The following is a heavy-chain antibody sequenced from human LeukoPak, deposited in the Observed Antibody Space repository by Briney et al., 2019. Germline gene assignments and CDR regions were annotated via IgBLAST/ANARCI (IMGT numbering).Heavy chain of an antibody. V-gene: IGHV3-7*01. J-gene: IGHJ4*02. CDR1: GFTFSTYW. CDR2: INQGGREK. Sequence: GGSLRLSCAASGFTFSTYWMSWVPPAPGKGLERVADINQGGREKYYVDSVKGRFTISRDNAKNSLYLHMNSLRAEDTATYYCARDRVWTVLYWGQGTLVTVSS. CDR3: ARDRVWTVLY. D-gene: IGHD6-13*01.